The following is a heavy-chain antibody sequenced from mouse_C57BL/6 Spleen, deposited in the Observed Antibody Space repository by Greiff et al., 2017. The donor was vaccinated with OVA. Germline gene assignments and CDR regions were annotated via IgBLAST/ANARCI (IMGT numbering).Heavy chain of an antibody. CDR3: ARYYGSKGYFDV. CDR2: IYPRSGNT. D-gene: IGHD1-1*01. Sequence: QVQLQQSGAELARPGASVKLSCKASGYTFTSYGISWVKQRTGQGLEWIGEIYPRSGNTYYNEKFKGKATLTADKSSSTAYMELRSLTYEDSAVYFCARYYGSKGYFDVWGTGTTVTVSS. V-gene: IGHV1-81*01. CDR1: GYTFTSYG. J-gene: IGHJ1*03.